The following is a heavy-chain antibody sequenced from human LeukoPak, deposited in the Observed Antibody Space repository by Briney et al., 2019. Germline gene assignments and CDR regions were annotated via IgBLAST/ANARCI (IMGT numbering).Heavy chain of an antibody. CDR3: ARDNHRRDGYDNRSDP. CDR1: GDSVSSNSAA. V-gene: IGHV6-1*01. CDR2: TYNRSKWYN. Sequence: SQTLSLTCAISGDSVSSNSAAWNWIRQSPSRGLEWLGRTYNRSKWYNDYAVSVKSRITINPDTSKNQFSLQLNSVTPEDTAVYYCARDNHRRDGYDNRSDPWGQGTLVTVSS. D-gene: IGHD5-24*01. J-gene: IGHJ5*02.